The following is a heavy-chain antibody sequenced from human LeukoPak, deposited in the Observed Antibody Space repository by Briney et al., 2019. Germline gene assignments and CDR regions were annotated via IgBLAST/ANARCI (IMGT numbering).Heavy chain of an antibody. CDR1: GFTFSSYS. V-gene: IGHV3-21*01. CDR3: AGQLVNEAWFDP. J-gene: IGHJ5*02. CDR2: ISSSSSYI. D-gene: IGHD6-6*01. Sequence: KSGGSLRLSCAASGFTFSSYSMNWVRQAPGKGLEWVSSISSSSSYIYYADSVKGRFTISRDNAKKSLYLQMKSLRTEDTAVYYCAGQLVNEAWFDPWGQGTLVTVSS.